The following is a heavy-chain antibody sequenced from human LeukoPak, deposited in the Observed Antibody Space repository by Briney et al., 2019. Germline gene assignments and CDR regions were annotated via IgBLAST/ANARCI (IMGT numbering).Heavy chain of an antibody. CDR3: ARDTSSGYSDY. CDR1: GGSISSYY. Sequence: SETLSLTCTVSGGSISSYYRSWIRQPPGKGLEWIGYIYYSGSTNYNPSLKSRVTISVDTSKDQFSLKLSSVTAADTAVYYCARDTSSGYSDYWGQGTLVTVSS. CDR2: IYYSGST. V-gene: IGHV4-59*01. J-gene: IGHJ4*02. D-gene: IGHD3-22*01.